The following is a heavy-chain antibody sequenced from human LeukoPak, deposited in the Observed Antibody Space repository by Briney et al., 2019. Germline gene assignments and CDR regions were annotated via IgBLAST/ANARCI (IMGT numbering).Heavy chain of an antibody. D-gene: IGHD3-16*01. Sequence: PSETLSLTCTVSGGSISSSSYYWGWIRQPPGKGLEWIGSIYYSGSTNYNPSLKSRVTISVDTSKNQFSLKLSSVTAADTAVYYCARVGSGGYYFDYWGQGTLVTVSS. CDR3: ARVGSGGYYFDY. J-gene: IGHJ4*02. V-gene: IGHV4-39*07. CDR2: IYYSGST. CDR1: GGSISSSSYY.